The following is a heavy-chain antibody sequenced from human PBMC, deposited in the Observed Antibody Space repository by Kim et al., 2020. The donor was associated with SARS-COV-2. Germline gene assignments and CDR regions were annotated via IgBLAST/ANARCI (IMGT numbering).Heavy chain of an antibody. CDR3: ARRGDCSSTSCSYYFA. J-gene: IGHJ4*01. V-gene: IGHV4-39*01. CDR2: IYYSGNT. Sequence: SETLSLTCTVSGGSISSSSYYWGWIRQPPGKGLEWIGSIYYSGNTYYNPSLKSRVSMSVDTSKNQFSLKLSSVTAADTAVNYSARRGDCSSTSCSYYFA. CDR1: GGSISSSSYY. D-gene: IGHD2-2*01.